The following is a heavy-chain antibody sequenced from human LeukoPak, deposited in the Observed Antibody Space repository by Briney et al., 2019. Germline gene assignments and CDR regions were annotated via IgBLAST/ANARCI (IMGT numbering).Heavy chain of an antibody. D-gene: IGHD4-23*01. Sequence: GGSLRLSCAASGFTFSTYPMHWVRQAPGKGLEWVAVMSFDGDSEYYSDSVRGRFTVSRDNAKSTLYLQMNSLRPEDTAVYYCARVTTVVSHGGFDYWGQGTLVTVSS. CDR1: GFTFSTYP. V-gene: IGHV3-30-3*01. J-gene: IGHJ4*02. CDR3: ARVTTVVSHGGFDY. CDR2: MSFDGDSE.